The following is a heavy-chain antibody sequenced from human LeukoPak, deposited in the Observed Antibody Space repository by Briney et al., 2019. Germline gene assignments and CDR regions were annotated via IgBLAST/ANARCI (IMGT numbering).Heavy chain of an antibody. Sequence: SETLSLTCTVSGGSISSYYWSWIWQPPGKGLEWIGDSYYSGSTNYNPSLKSRVTISVDTSKNQFSLTLSSATAADTAVYYCARSIYGGGRFDPWGQGTLVTVSS. CDR2: SYYSGST. D-gene: IGHD3-9*01. V-gene: IGHV4-59*13. J-gene: IGHJ5*02. CDR3: ARSIYGGGRFDP. CDR1: GGSISSYY.